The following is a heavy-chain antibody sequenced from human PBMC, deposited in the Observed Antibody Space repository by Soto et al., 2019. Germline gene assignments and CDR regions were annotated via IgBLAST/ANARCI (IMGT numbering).Heavy chain of an antibody. CDR2: ISYDGSNK. Sequence: GGSLRLSCAASGFTFSSYAMHWVRQAPGKGLEWVAVISYDGSNKYYADSVKGRFTISRDNSKNTLYLQMNSLSAEDTAVYYCEAALGLRTPVIEYFQHWGQGTLVTVSS. V-gene: IGHV3-30-3*01. D-gene: IGHD6-13*01. CDR1: GFTFSSYA. J-gene: IGHJ1*01. CDR3: EAALGLRTPVIEYFQH.